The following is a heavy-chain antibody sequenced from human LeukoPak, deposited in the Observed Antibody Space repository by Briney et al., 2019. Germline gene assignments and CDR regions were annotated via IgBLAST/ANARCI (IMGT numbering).Heavy chain of an antibody. CDR2: ISTSSTYI. J-gene: IGHJ4*02. D-gene: IGHD4-11*01. CDR3: ARDSGATLTTHFDS. CDR1: GFTFSAYS. Sequence: GGSLRLSCAASGFTFSAYSMNWVRQAPGKGLEWVSSISTSSTYIYYADSVKGRFTISRDNARNSLHLQLSSLRAEDTAVYFCARDSGATLTTHFDSWGRGTLVTVSS. V-gene: IGHV3-21*01.